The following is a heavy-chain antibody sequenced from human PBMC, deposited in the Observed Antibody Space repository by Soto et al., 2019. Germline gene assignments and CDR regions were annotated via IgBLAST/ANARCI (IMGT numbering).Heavy chain of an antibody. CDR3: ARVTMVPASTGGYSLYYYGLDV. CDR2: IDWDDVK. CDR1: GFSLTTGGMC. D-gene: IGHD3-10*01. V-gene: IGHV2-70*13. J-gene: IGHJ6*02. Sequence: SGPTLVNPTQTLILTCTFSGFSLTTGGMCVTWIRQPPGKALEWLALIDWDDVKYYSTSLKTRLTISRDTSKNQVVLTMTNMDPVDTASYYCARVTMVPASTGGYSLYYYGLDVWGQGITVTVSS.